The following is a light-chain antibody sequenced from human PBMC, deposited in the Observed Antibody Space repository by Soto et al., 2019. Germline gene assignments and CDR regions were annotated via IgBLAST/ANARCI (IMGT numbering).Light chain of an antibody. J-gene: IGKJ5*01. CDR2: GAS. V-gene: IGKV3-20*01. CDR1: HSVSSSY. CDR3: QQYGSSPPLP. Sequence: IVLTQSPGTLSLSPGERATLSCRASHSVSSSYLAWYQQKPGQAPSLLIYGASSRATGIPDRFSGSGSGTDFTLTISRLEPEDFAVYYCQQYGSSPPLPFGQGTRLEIK.